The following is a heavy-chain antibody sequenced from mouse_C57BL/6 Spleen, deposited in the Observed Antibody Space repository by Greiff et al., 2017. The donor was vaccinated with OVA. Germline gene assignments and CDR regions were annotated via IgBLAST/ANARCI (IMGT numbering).Heavy chain of an antibody. CDR1: GYTFTDYE. D-gene: IGHD1-1*01. CDR2: IDPETGGT. J-gene: IGHJ2*01. Sequence: QVQLKESGAELVRPGASVTLSCKASGYTFTDYEMHWVKQTPVHGLEWIGAIDPETGGTAYNQKFKGKAILTADKSSSTAYMELRSLTSEDSAVYYCTIYYGSTSFDYWGQGTTLTVSS. CDR3: TIYYGSTSFDY. V-gene: IGHV1-15*01.